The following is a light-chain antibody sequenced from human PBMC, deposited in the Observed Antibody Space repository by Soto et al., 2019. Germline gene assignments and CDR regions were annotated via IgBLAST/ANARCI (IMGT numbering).Light chain of an antibody. Sequence: DVQVTQCRSSLSSSVVEVVSITFRASQSISNWLAWYQQKPGKAPQLLIYMASSLESGVPSRFSGSGSGTEFTLTISSLQPDDFATYYCQQYNSYYTFGQGTKVDI. CDR1: QSISNW. CDR2: MAS. CDR3: QQYNSYYT. J-gene: IGKJ2*01. V-gene: IGKV1-5*03.